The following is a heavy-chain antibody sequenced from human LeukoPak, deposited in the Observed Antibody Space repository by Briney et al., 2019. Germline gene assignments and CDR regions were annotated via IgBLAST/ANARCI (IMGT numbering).Heavy chain of an antibody. J-gene: IGHJ4*02. Sequence: GGSLRLSCAASGSTFSSYSMNWVRQAPGKGLEWVSSISSSSSYIYYADSVKGRFTISRDNAKNSLYLQMNSLRAEDTAVYYCARGRGDYDILTGYHPNWGQGTLVTVSS. CDR3: ARGRGDYDILTGYHPN. CDR2: ISSSSSYI. V-gene: IGHV3-21*01. D-gene: IGHD3-9*01. CDR1: GSTFSSYS.